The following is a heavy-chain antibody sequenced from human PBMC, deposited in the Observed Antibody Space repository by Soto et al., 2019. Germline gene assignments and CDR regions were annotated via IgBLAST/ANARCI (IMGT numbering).Heavy chain of an antibody. CDR3: ARSHGSSTSLEIYYYYYYGMDV. CDR2: IIPIPGTA. J-gene: IGHJ6*02. V-gene: IGHV1-69*01. D-gene: IGHD2-2*01. CDR1: GGTFSSYA. Sequence: QVRLVQSGAEVKKPGSSVKVSCKASGGTFSSYAISWVRQAPGQGLEWMGGIIPIPGTANYAQKFQGRVTITADESTSTAYMELSSLRSEDTAVYYCARSHGSSTSLEIYYYYYYGMDVWGQGTTVTVSS.